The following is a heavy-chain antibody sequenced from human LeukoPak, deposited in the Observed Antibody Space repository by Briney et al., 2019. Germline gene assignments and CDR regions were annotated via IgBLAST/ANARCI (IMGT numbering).Heavy chain of an antibody. CDR2: IYSGGST. Sequence: GGSLRLSCAASGFTVSSNFMSWVRQAPGEGLEWVSIIYSGGSTSYADSVKGRFTISRDNSKNTLYLQMNSLRAEDTAVYYCASPSGSRGVFLDYWGQGTLVTVPS. V-gene: IGHV3-53*01. D-gene: IGHD3-16*01. CDR1: GFTVSSNF. J-gene: IGHJ4*02. CDR3: ASPSGSRGVFLDY.